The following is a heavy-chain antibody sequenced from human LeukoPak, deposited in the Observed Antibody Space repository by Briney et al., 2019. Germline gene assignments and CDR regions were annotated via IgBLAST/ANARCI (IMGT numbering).Heavy chain of an antibody. CDR3: ARDGSQVVAANWFDP. J-gene: IGHJ5*02. Sequence: ASVKVPCKASGYTFTGYYMHWVRQAPGQGLEWMGWINPNSGGTNYAQKFQGRVTMTRDTSISTAYMELSRLRSDDTAVYYCARDGSQVVAANWFDPWGQGTLVTVSS. CDR2: INPNSGGT. D-gene: IGHD2-15*01. CDR1: GYTFTGYY. V-gene: IGHV1-2*02.